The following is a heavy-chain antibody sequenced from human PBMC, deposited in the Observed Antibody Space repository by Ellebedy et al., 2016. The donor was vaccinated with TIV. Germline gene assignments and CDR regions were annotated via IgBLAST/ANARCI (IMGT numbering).Heavy chain of an antibody. J-gene: IGHJ4*02. CDR1: GFTFSSYS. CDR2: ISSSSSYI. D-gene: IGHD3-22*01. CDR3: ARADSDSSGFYFDY. V-gene: IGHV3-21*01. Sequence: GGSLRLSXAASGFTFSSYSMNWARQAPGKGLEWVSSISSSSSYIYYADSVKGRFTISRDNAKNSLYLQMNSLRAEDTAVYYCARADSDSSGFYFDYWGQGTLVTVSS.